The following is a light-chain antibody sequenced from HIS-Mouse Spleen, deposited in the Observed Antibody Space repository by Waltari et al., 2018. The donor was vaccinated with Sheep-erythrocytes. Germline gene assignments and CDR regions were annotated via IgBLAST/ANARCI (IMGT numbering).Light chain of an antibody. J-gene: IGLJ2*01. CDR2: EVS. V-gene: IGLV2-14*01. CDR3: SSYTSSSTPVV. CDR1: SSDVGGYNY. Sequence: QSALTQPASVSGSPGQSITISCTGTSSDVGGYNYVSCYQQHPGKAPKLLIYEVSNRPYGVSNRFSGSKSGNTASLTIAGLQAEDEADYYCSSYTSSSTPVVFGGGTKLTVL.